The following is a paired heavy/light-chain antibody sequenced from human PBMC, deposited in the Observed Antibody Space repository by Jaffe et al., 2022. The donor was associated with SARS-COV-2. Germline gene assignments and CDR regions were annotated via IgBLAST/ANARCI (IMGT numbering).Heavy chain of an antibody. CDR3: ATGLGTAMYYNYYYMDV. J-gene: IGHJ6*03. CDR1: GFTFSHAF. CDR2: IRSRPDGGTT. V-gene: IGHV3-15*01. Sequence: EVQLVESGGGLMKPGGSLRLSCAASGFTFSHAFMTWVRQAPGKGLEWVGHIRSRPDGGTTEYAAPVKGRFSISRDDSENTLYLHMISLKTEDTAVYYCATGLGTAMYYNYYYMDVWGKGTTVTVSS. D-gene: IGHD5-18*01.
Light chain of an antibody. CDR1: ESVRSK. CDR2: GAS. J-gene: IGKJ4*01. Sequence: EIVMRQSPATLSVSPGERATLFCRASESVRSKLAWYQQKPGQAPRLLIHGASTRATGVPARFSGSGSGTDFTLTISSLQSEDFAVYYCQQYNNWPPLTFGGGTKVEIK. V-gene: IGKV3-15*01. CDR3: QQYNNWPPLT.